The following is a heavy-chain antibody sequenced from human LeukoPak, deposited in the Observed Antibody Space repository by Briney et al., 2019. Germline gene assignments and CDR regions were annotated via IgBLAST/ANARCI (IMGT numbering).Heavy chain of an antibody. Sequence: SETLSLTCAVYGGSFSGYYWSWIRQPPGKGLEWIGEINHSGSTNHNPSLESRVTISVDTSKNQFSLKLSSVTAADTAVYYCARGRRRVTMIVVTYFQHWGQGTLVTVSS. J-gene: IGHJ1*01. D-gene: IGHD3-22*01. CDR3: ARGRRRVTMIVVTYFQH. V-gene: IGHV4-34*01. CDR1: GGSFSGYY. CDR2: INHSGST.